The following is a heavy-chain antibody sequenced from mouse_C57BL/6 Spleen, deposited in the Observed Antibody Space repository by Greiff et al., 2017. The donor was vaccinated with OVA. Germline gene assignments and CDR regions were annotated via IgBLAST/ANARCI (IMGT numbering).Heavy chain of an antibody. Sequence: QVQLKQPGAELVRPGSSVKLSCKASGYTFTSYWMHWVKQRPIQGLEWIGNIDPSDSETHYNQKFKDKATLTVDKSSSTAYMQLSSLTSEDSAVYYCARKLSYAMDYWGQGTSVTVSS. J-gene: IGHJ4*01. CDR2: IDPSDSET. CDR1: GYTFTSYW. D-gene: IGHD1-1*02. V-gene: IGHV1-52*01. CDR3: ARKLSYAMDY.